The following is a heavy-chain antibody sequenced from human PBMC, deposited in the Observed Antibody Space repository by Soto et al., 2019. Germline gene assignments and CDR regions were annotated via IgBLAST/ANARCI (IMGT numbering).Heavy chain of an antibody. CDR2: INGGNGNT. Sequence: ASVKVSCKASGYTFTNYAMQWVRQAPGQRLEWMGWINGGNGNTKYSQKFQGRVTMTWDTSISTAYMALTRLRSDDTAVYYCARDLAKGGGSAGFDYWGQGTMVTVSS. V-gene: IGHV1-3*01. CDR3: ARDLAKGGGSAGFDY. D-gene: IGHD1-26*01. J-gene: IGHJ4*02. CDR1: GYTFTNYA.